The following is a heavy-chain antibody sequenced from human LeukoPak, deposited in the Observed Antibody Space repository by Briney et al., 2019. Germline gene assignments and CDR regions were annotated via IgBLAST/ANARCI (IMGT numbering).Heavy chain of an antibody. CDR2: INPDGSTT. V-gene: IGHV3-74*01. CDR1: GFTFSTYW. Sequence: PGGSLRLSCAASGFTFSTYWMHWVRQAPGKGLVWASRINPDGSTTNYADSVKGRFTISRDNAKNTLYLQMNSLRAEDTAVYYCARLNENGGGWGQGTLVTVSS. CDR3: ARLNENGGG. J-gene: IGHJ4*02. D-gene: IGHD3-16*01.